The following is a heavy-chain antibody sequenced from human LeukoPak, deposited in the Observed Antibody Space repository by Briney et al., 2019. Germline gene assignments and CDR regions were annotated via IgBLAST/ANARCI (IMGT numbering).Heavy chain of an antibody. CDR2: INHSGST. D-gene: IGHD3-10*01. J-gene: IGHJ4*02. CDR1: GGSFSGYY. CDR3: ARRTSQISYGLDTLYYFDY. V-gene: IGHV4-34*01. Sequence: SETLSLTCAVHGGSFSGYYWSWIRQPPGKGLEWIGEINHSGSTNYNPSLKSRVTISVDTSKNQFSLKLSSVTAADTAVYYCARRTSQISYGLDTLYYFDYWGQGTLVTVSS.